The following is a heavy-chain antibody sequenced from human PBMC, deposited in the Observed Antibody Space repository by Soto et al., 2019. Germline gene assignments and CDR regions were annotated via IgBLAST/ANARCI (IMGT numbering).Heavy chain of an antibody. J-gene: IGHJ6*03. CDR3: ARGAAGKYNYYYYMDV. D-gene: IGHD3-10*01. V-gene: IGHV3-66*01. Sequence: GGSLRLSCAASGFTVSSNYISWDRQAPGKGLEWVSVIYSGGSTYYADSVKGRFTISRDNPKNTLYLQMNSLRAEDTAVYYCARGAAGKYNYYYYMDVWGKGTTVTVSS. CDR2: IYSGGST. CDR1: GFTVSSNY.